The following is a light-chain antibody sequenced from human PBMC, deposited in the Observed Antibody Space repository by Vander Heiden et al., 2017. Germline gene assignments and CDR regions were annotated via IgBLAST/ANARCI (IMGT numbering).Light chain of an antibody. V-gene: IGLV1-44*01. CDR1: SSNIGGNT. CDR2: SNN. CDR3: AAWDDSLSGPV. J-gene: IGLJ1*01. Sequence: QSVLTQPPSASGTPGQRVTIPCSGSSSNIGGNTVTWYQQLPGTAPNLLIYSNNQRPSGVPDRFSGSKSGTSASLAISGLQSEDEADYYCAAWDDSLSGPVFGTGTKVTVL.